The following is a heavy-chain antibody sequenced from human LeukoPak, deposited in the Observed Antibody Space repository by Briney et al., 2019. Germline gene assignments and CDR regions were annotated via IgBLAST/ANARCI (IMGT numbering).Heavy chain of an antibody. CDR1: GYTFTYYY. D-gene: IGHD4-17*01. CDR3: ARDPYGDNHLDY. CDR2: INPDSGDT. J-gene: IGHJ4*02. Sequence: ASVKVSCKASGYTFTYYYIHWVRQAPGQGLGWMGWINPDSGDTKYVQKFQGRVTMTRDTSISTAYIDLSSLRSDDTAVYYCARDPYGDNHLDYWGQGTLVTVSS. V-gene: IGHV1-2*02.